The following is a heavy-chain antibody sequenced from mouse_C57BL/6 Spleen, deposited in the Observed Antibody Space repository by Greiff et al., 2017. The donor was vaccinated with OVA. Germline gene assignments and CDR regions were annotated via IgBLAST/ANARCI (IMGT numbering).Heavy chain of an antibody. CDR3: ARNGQGVYYAMDY. J-gene: IGHJ4*01. Sequence: EVMLVESGGGLVKPGGSLKLSCAASGFTFSDYGMHWVRQAPEKGLEWVAYISSGSSTIYYADTVKGRFTISRDNAKNTLFLQMTSLRSEDTAMYYCARNGQGVYYAMDYWGQGTSVTVSS. CDR2: ISSGSSTI. CDR1: GFTFSDYG. V-gene: IGHV5-17*01.